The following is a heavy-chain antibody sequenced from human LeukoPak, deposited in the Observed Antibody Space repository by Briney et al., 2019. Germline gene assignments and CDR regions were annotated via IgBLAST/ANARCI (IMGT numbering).Heavy chain of an antibody. Sequence: PGGSLRLSCAASGFTFSSYWMSWARQAPGKGLEWVANIKQDGSEKYYVDSVKGRFTISRDNAKNSLYLQMNSLRAEDTAVYYCAREGLPPIHGAVTIYYFGYWGQGTLVTVSS. D-gene: IGHD4-17*01. CDR1: GFTFSSYW. CDR3: AREGLPPIHGAVTIYYFGY. CDR2: IKQDGSEK. J-gene: IGHJ4*02. V-gene: IGHV3-7*01.